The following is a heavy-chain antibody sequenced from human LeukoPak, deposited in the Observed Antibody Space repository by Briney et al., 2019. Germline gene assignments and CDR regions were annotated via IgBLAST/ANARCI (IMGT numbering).Heavy chain of an antibody. CDR1: GYIFASYG. CDR3: ARVRPWDSAGYYTPDY. J-gene: IGHJ4*02. CDR2: ISSYSGNT. V-gene: IGHV1-18*01. Sequence: ASVRVSCKASGYIFASYGITWVRQAPGQGLEWMGWISSYSGNTYYDDKFQGRVSMTTDSSTITADMELRSLRSDDTAVYYCARVRPWDSAGYYTPDYWGQGTLVTVSS. D-gene: IGHD3-22*01.